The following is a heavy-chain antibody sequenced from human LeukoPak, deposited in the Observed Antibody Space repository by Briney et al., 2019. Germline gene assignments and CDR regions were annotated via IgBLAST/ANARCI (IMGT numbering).Heavy chain of an antibody. D-gene: IGHD3-3*01. Sequence: SETLSLTCTVSGGSISSYYWSWIRQPPGKGLEWIGYIYYSGSTNYNPSLKSRVTISVDTSKNQFSLKLSSVTAADTAVYYCAREGVFWSGYYYYYYGMDVWGQGTTVTVSS. CDR2: IYYSGST. V-gene: IGHV4-59*01. J-gene: IGHJ6*02. CDR1: GGSISSYY. CDR3: AREGVFWSGYYYYYYGMDV.